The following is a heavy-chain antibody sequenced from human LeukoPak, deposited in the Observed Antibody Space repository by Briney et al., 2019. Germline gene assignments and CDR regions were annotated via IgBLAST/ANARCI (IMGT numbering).Heavy chain of an antibody. CDR1: GGTFISYA. Sequence: SVKVSCKASGGTFISYAISWVRQAPGQGLEWMGRIIPIVGMANYAQKFQGRVTITADKSTSTAYMELSSLRSEDTAVYYCARAQGGIAAAGTRYYYGMDVWGQGTTVTVSS. D-gene: IGHD6-13*01. V-gene: IGHV1-69*04. J-gene: IGHJ6*02. CDR2: IIPIVGMA. CDR3: ARAQGGIAAAGTRYYYGMDV.